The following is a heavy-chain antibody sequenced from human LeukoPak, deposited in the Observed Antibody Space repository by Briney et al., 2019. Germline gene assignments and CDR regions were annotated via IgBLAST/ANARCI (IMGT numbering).Heavy chain of an antibody. CDR3: ARGHFAWFDP. Sequence: PSQTLSLTCAVSGYSISSGYYWAWIRQPPGQGLEWIGSINHSGNTYYNPSLKSRVTISVDTSKNQFSLKLSSVTAADTAVYYCARGHFAWFDPWGQGTLVTVSS. D-gene: IGHD3-3*02. CDR2: INHSGNT. J-gene: IGHJ5*02. V-gene: IGHV4-38-2*01. CDR1: GYSISSGYY.